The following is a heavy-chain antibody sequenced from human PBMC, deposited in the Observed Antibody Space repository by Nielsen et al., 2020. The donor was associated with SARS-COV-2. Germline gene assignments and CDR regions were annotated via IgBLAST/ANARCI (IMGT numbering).Heavy chain of an antibody. CDR2: IKPDGSEK. Sequence: GGSLRLSCAASGFTFSSLWMSWVRQVPGKGLEWVADIKPDGSEKFYVDSVKGRFTISRDNSKNTSFLQMSSLRTEDAAVYYCARDRSGFTMVRTYAMDVWGQGTTVTVSS. CDR1: GFTFSSLW. D-gene: IGHD3-10*01. J-gene: IGHJ6*02. V-gene: IGHV3-7*01. CDR3: ARDRSGFTMVRTYAMDV.